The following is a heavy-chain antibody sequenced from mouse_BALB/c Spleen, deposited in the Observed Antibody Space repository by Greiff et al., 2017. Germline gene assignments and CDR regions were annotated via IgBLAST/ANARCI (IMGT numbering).Heavy chain of an antibody. J-gene: IGHJ3*01. Sequence: GGGLVQTKGSLKLSCAASGFTFNTYALHWVRQAPGKGLEWVARIRSKSNNYATYYADSVKDRFTISRDDSQSMLYLQMNNLKTEDTAMYYCVRELGRGDWFAYWGQGTLVTVSA. D-gene: IGHD4-1*01. CDR1: GFTFNTYA. CDR2: IRSKSNNYAT. CDR3: VRELGRGDWFAY. V-gene: IGHV10-1*02.